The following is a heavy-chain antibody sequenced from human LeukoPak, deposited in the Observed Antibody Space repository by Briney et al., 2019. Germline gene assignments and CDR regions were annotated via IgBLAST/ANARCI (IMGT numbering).Heavy chain of an antibody. Sequence: GGSLRLSCTASGFTFSSYAMHWVRQAPGKGLEWVAVMSYDGTNKDYADSVRGRFTISRDNSRSTLYLQMNSLRAEDTAVYYCARDDYYGSGSYAFDIWGQGTMVTVSS. D-gene: IGHD3-10*01. V-gene: IGHV3-30-3*01. CDR3: ARDDYYGSGSYAFDI. J-gene: IGHJ3*02. CDR1: GFTFSSYA. CDR2: MSYDGTNK.